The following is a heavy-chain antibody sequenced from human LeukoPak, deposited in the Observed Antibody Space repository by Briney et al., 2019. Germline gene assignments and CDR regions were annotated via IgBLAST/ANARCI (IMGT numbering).Heavy chain of an antibody. CDR2: ISHDGNTG. D-gene: IGHD3-16*01. V-gene: IGHV3-30-3*01. CDR3: ARDFNWAFDY. J-gene: IGHJ4*02. CDR1: KFMFSAYN. Sequence: PGGSLRLSCAASKFMFSAYNMHWVRQVPGKGLEWLAIISHDGNTGHYADSVKGRFTISRDSSKDTVDLQMNSLRADDTAVYYCARDFNWAFDYWGQGTLVTVSS.